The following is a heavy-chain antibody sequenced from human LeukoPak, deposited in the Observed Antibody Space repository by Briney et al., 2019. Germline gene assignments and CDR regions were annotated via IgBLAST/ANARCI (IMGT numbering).Heavy chain of an antibody. D-gene: IGHD3-3*01. V-gene: IGHV4-59*01. J-gene: IGHJ5*02. Sequence: SETLSLTCTVSGGSISSYYGSWIRQPPGKGLEWIGYIYYSGSTNYNPSLKSRVTISVDTSKNQFSLKLSSVTAADTAVYYCARSTSHLVLRGWFDTWVQGTLVTVSS. CDR2: IYYSGST. CDR3: ARSTSHLVLRGWFDT. CDR1: GGSISSYY.